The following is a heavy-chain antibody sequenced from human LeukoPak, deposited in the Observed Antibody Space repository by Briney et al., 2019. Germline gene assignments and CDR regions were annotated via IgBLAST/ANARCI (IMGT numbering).Heavy chain of an antibody. CDR2: IKQDGSEK. D-gene: IGHD5-12*01. J-gene: IGHJ4*02. Sequence: GGSLRLSCAASGFTFSSFWMNWLRQAPGKGLEWVANIKQDGSEKYYADSVKGRFTISRDNAKNSLFLQMKSLRAEDTAVYYCAREGDISVITYAYWGQGTLVTVSS. V-gene: IGHV3-7*01. CDR1: GFTFSSFW. CDR3: AREGDISVITYAY.